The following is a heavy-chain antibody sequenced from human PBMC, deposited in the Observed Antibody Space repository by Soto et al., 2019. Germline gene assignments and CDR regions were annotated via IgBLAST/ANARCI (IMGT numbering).Heavy chain of an antibody. D-gene: IGHD2-2*01. Sequence: SVKVSCKASGGTFSSYTISWVRQAPGQGLEWMGRIIPILGIANYAQKFQGRVTITADKSTSTAYMELSSLRSEDTAVYYCARVLVFCSSTSCYVYVFDIGGKGKMVTVS. V-gene: IGHV1-69*02. CDR2: IIPILGIA. CDR3: ARVLVFCSSTSCYVYVFDI. CDR1: GGTFSSYT. J-gene: IGHJ3*02.